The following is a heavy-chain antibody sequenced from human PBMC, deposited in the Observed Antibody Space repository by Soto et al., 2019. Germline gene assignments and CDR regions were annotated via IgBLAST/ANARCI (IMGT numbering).Heavy chain of an antibody. D-gene: IGHD4-4*01. V-gene: IGHV6-1*01. CDR1: GDSVSSNSAA. Sequence: SQTLSLTCAISGDSVSSNSAAWNWIRQSPSRGLEWLGRTYYRSKWYNDYAVSVKSRITINPDTSKNQFSLQLNSVTPEDTAVYYCARGTTVTTSGYYYYYMDVWGKGTTVTLSS. J-gene: IGHJ6*03. CDR3: ARGTTVTTSGYYYYYMDV. CDR2: TYYRSKWYN.